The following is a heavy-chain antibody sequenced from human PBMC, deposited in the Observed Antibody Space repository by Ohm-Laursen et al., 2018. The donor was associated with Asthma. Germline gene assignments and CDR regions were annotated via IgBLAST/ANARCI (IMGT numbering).Heavy chain of an antibody. CDR1: GFTFSSFN. J-gene: IGHJ4*02. CDR3: ARGGLYNWNDEGY. D-gene: IGHD1-20*01. CDR2: ISDSGETL. V-gene: IGHV3-48*04. Sequence: SLRLSCTASGFTFSSFNMHWVRQAPGKGLEWVSYISDSGETLSYADSVKGRFTISRDNAKNSLYLQMNSLRAEDTAVYYCARGGLYNWNDEGYWGQGTLVTVSS.